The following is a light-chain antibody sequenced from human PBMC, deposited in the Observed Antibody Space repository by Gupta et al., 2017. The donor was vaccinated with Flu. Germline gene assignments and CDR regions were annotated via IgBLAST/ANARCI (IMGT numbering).Light chain of an antibody. CDR2: VNS. J-gene: IGLJ3*02. V-gene: IGLV1-40*01. CDR1: SSNIGAGFD. Sequence: QSVLTQPPSVSGAPGQRVTISCTGSSSNIGAGFDVHWYQQLQGTDHKRLMVVNSNRPSGVPDRVACAKSGTYASPALTVLQAEDEAEDDCQSHAISLSGVVFGGGTKLTVL. CDR3: QSHAISLSGVV.